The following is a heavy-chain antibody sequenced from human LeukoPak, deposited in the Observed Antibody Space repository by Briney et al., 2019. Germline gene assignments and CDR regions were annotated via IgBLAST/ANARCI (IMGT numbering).Heavy chain of an antibody. CDR3: ARGIFGSGSYPDF. CDR1: GFSFDTYA. V-gene: IGHV3-33*01. J-gene: IGHJ4*02. D-gene: IGHD3-10*01. CDR2: IWHNGSHK. Sequence: GGSLRLSCAASGFSFDTYAMHWVRQAPGQGLEWVALIWHNGSHKFYSNSVRGQFTISRDNSKNTVYLQMNNLRPDDTAVYYCARGIFGSGSYPDFWGQGTLVTVSS.